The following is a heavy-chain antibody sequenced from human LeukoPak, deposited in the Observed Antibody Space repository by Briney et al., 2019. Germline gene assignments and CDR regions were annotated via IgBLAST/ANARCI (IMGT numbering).Heavy chain of an antibody. CDR2: IRSKTYGGTT. V-gene: IGHV3-49*05. CDR1: GFTFGDYA. D-gene: IGHD1-26*01. J-gene: IGHJ4*02. Sequence: KTGGSLRLSCTGSGFTFGDYAMSWFRQAPGKGLEWVGFIRSKTYGGTTEYAASVKGRFTISRDDSKSIAYLQMDSLETEDTAVYYCTRVFGSYYGDHDHWGQGTLVTVSS. CDR3: TRVFGSYYGDHDH.